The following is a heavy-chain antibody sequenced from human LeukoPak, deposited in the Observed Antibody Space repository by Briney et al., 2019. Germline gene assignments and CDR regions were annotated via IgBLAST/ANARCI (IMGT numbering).Heavy chain of an antibody. CDR1: GGTFSSYA. CDR3: AREPSKYSSSSADY. CDR2: IIPIFGTA. V-gene: IGHV1-69*05. D-gene: IGHD6-6*01. Sequence: SVKVSCKASGGTFSSYAISWVRQAPGQGLEWMGGIIPIFGTANYAQKFQGRVTITTGESTSTAYMELSSLRSEDTAVYYCAREPSKYSSSSADYWGQGTLVTVSS. J-gene: IGHJ4*02.